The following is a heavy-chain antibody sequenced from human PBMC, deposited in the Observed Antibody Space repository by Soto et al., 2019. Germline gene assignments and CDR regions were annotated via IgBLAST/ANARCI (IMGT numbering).Heavy chain of an antibody. V-gene: IGHV3-15*07. D-gene: IGHD5-18*01. Sequence: GGSLRLSCAASDFTFTKAWMSWVRQAPGKGLEWVGRILSKTDGGTTAYAAPVKGRFTISREDSKNMVYLQMSSLRSEDTAVYYCATDYAETTMVPLHLWGQGTLVTVSS. CDR2: ILSKTDGGTT. CDR3: ATDYAETTMVPLHL. J-gene: IGHJ1*01. CDR1: DFTFTKAW.